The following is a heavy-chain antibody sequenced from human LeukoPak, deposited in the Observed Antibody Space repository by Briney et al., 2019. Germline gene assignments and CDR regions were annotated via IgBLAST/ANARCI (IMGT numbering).Heavy chain of an antibody. V-gene: IGHV3-74*01. CDR3: ARDVNYYMDV. CDR1: GFTFSSYL. J-gene: IGHJ6*03. Sequence: GGSLRLSCAASGFTFSSYLMQWVRQAPGKGLVWVSRINSDGSRINYADSVKGRFTISRDNAKNTMYLQMNSLRAEDTAVYYCARDVNYYMDVWGKGTTVTVS. CDR2: INSDGSRI. D-gene: IGHD2/OR15-2a*01.